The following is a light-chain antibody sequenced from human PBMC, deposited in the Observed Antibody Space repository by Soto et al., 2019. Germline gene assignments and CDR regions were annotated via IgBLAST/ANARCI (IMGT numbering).Light chain of an antibody. CDR1: RSDVGGYNY. CDR3: SSYTTSSTPDV. CDR2: AVS. Sequence: QSALTQPASVSGSPGQSITISCTGTRSDVGGYNYVSWYQQHPGKAPKLVIYAVSNRPSGVSNRFSGSKSGNTASLTISGLQAEDEADYYCSSYTTSSTPDVFGTGTKLTVL. V-gene: IGLV2-14*01. J-gene: IGLJ1*01.